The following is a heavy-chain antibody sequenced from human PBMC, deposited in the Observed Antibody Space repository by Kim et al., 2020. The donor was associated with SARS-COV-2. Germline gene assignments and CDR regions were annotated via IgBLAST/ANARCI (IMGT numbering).Heavy chain of an antibody. Sequence: ASVKVSCKASGYTFTSYAMNWVRQAPGQGLEWMGWINTNTGNPTYAQGFTGRFVFSLDTSVSTAYLQISSLKAEDTAVYYCAREYKQPEIYYGMDVWGQGTTVTVSS. J-gene: IGHJ6*02. CDR2: INTNTGNP. D-gene: IGHD1-20*01. V-gene: IGHV7-4-1*02. CDR3: AREYKQPEIYYGMDV. CDR1: GYTFTSYA.